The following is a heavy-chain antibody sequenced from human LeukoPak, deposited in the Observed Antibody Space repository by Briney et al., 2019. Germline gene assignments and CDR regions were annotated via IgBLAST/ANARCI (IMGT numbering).Heavy chain of an antibody. V-gene: IGHV4-61*02. CDR3: SSSAWYFRGYDAFDV. CDR1: RGSINSGSYY. D-gene: IGHD6-19*01. J-gene: IGHJ3*01. Sequence: PSETLSLTCTVSRGSINSGSYYWSWIRQPAGKGLEWIGRISTSGRTNCNPSLKSRVTISVDTSKNQFSLKLSSVTAADTAVYYCSSSAWYFRGYDAFDVWGQGTVVTVFS. CDR2: ISTSGRT.